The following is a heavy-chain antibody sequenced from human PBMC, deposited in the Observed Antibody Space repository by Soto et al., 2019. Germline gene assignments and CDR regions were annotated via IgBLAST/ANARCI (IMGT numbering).Heavy chain of an antibody. D-gene: IGHD2-2*02. V-gene: IGHV4-31*03. Sequence: ASETLSLTCTVSGGSISSGGYYWSWIRQHPGKGLEWIGYIYYSGSTYYNPSLKSRVTISVDTSKNQFSLKLSSVTAADTAVYYCARGEYYCSSTSCYREYYYYGMDVWGQGTTVTVSS. CDR2: IYYSGST. CDR1: GGSISSGGYY. CDR3: ARGEYYCSSTSCYREYYYYGMDV. J-gene: IGHJ6*02.